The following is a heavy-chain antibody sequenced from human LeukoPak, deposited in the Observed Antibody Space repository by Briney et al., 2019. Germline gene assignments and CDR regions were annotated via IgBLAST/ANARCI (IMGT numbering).Heavy chain of an antibody. Sequence: GGSLRLSCAASGFIFNNYWMSWVRQAPGKGLEWVSAISGSGGSTYYADSVKGRFTISRDNSKNTLYLQMNSLRAEDTAVYYCAKQGERGYSYGLPSFGSWGQGTLVTVSS. J-gene: IGHJ5*01. V-gene: IGHV3-23*01. CDR3: AKQGERGYSYGLPSFGS. CDR1: GFIFNNYW. CDR2: ISGSGGST. D-gene: IGHD5-18*01.